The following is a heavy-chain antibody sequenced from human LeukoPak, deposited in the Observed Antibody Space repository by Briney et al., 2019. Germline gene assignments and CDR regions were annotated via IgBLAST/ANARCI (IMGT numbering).Heavy chain of an antibody. CDR1: GFTFSSYS. D-gene: IGHD6-13*01. J-gene: IGHJ4*02. CDR3: ARGKGIAAAGPLFFDY. V-gene: IGHV3-21*01. CDR2: ISSSSSYI. Sequence: PGGSLRLSCAASGFTFSSYSMNWVRQAPGKGLEWVSSISSSSSYIYYADSVKGRFTISRDNAKNSLYLQMNSLRAEDTAVYYCARGKGIAAAGPLFFDYWGQGTLVTVSS.